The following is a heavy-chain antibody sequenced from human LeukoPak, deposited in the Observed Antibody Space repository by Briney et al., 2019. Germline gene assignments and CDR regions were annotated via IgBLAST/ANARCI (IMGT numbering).Heavy chain of an antibody. CDR3: ARAIAVAGTPFDY. J-gene: IGHJ4*02. V-gene: IGHV1-18*01. CDR2: ISAYNGNT. D-gene: IGHD6-19*01. CDR1: GYTFTSYG. Sequence: VASVKVSCKASGYTFTSYGISWVRQAPGQGLEWMGWISAYNGNTNYAQKLQGRVTMTTDTSTSTAHMELRSLRSDDTAVYYCARAIAVAGTPFDYWGQGTLVTVSS.